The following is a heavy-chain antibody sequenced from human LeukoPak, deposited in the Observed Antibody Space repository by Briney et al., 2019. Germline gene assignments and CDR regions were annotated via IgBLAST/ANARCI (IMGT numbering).Heavy chain of an antibody. J-gene: IGHJ5*02. CDR2: IYCSGST. Sequence: SETLSLTCTVSGGSISSSSYYWGWLRQPPGKGLEWIGSIYCSGSTYYNPSLKSRVTISVDTSKNQFSLKLSSVTAADTAVYYCASHPTGYGILTGYYLHNWFDPWGQGTLVTVSS. D-gene: IGHD3-9*01. CDR1: GGSISSSSYY. CDR3: ASHPTGYGILTGYYLHNWFDP. V-gene: IGHV4-39*01.